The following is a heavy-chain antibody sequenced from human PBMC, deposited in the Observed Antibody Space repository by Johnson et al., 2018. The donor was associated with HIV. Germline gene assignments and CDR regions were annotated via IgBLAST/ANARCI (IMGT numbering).Heavy chain of an antibody. D-gene: IGHD5-12*01. CDR1: GFTFNNAW. CDR2: IKSKTDGGTT. Sequence: VQLVESGGGLVKPGGSLRLACAASGFTFNNAWMTWVRQAPGKGLGWVGRIKSKTDGGTTDYAAPVKGRFIISRDESKNTLYLQMNSLKTEDTAVYYCTTVSGYRAFDIWGQGTMVTVSS. V-gene: IGHV3-15*01. CDR3: TTVSGYRAFDI. J-gene: IGHJ3*02.